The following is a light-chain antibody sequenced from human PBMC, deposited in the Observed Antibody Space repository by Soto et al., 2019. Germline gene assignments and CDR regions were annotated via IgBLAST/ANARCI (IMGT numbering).Light chain of an antibody. CDR1: QSISRT. Sequence: EILITQSPATLSVSPGEGLTLSCRASQSISRTLAWYQQRPGQAARLLIYGASTRATGIPARFSGSGSGTDFTLTISSLEPEDFAVYYCQQYGSSPPSSTFGQGTRLEIK. CDR3: QQYGSSPPSST. CDR2: GAS. V-gene: IGKV3-15*01. J-gene: IGKJ5*01.